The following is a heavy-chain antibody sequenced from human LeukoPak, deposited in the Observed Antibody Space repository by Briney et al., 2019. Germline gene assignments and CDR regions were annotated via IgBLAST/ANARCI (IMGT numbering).Heavy chain of an antibody. D-gene: IGHD5-18*01. V-gene: IGHV3-53*01. CDR2: IYSGGST. Sequence: GGSLRLSCAASGFTVSSRYMSWVRQAPGKGLEWVSLIYSGGSTYYAASVKGRFTISRDNSKNTSYLQMNSLRPEDTAVYYCAKGYNYAYEYWGQGTLVTVSS. CDR3: AKGYNYAYEY. J-gene: IGHJ4*02. CDR1: GFTVSSRY.